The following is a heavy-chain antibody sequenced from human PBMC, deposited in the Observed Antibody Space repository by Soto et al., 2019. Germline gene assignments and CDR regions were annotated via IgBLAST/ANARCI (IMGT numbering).Heavy chain of an antibody. CDR1: GYSFTSYW. V-gene: IGHV5-51*01. Sequence: PGESLKISCKGSGYSFTSYWIGWVRQMPGKGLKWMGIIYPGDSDTRYSPSFQGQVTISADKSISTAYLQWSSLKASDTAMYYCARLNPGWPKDNWFDPWGQGTLVTVSS. CDR2: IYPGDSDT. CDR3: ARLNPGWPKDNWFDP. J-gene: IGHJ5*02.